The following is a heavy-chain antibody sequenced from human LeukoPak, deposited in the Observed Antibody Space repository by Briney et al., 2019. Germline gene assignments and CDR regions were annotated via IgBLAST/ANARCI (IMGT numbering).Heavy chain of an antibody. CDR1: GLTFSSHW. J-gene: IGHJ4*02. Sequence: PGGSLRLSCAASGLTFSSHWMHWVRQAPGKGLVWVSRISPTGSTTSYADSVKGRLTVSRDNAKNTLYLQVNNLRAEDTAVYYCARGPNSNWSGLDFWGQGTLLTVS. V-gene: IGHV3-74*01. D-gene: IGHD6-6*01. CDR3: ARGPNSNWSGLDF. CDR2: ISPTGSTT.